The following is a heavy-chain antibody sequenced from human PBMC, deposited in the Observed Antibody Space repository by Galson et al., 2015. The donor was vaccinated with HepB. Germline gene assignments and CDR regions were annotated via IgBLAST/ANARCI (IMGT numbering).Heavy chain of an antibody. D-gene: IGHD2-21*02. CDR1: GYTFSNYG. Sequence: SVKVSYKASGYTFSNYGLHWVRQAPGQRLEWMGWINAANGYTKYSEKFQGRATITRDTSTNTAYMELSSLRSEDTAVYYCAKPYCGGDCYRDWFDPWGQGTLVTVSS. CDR3: AKPYCGGDCYRDWFDP. V-gene: IGHV1-3*01. J-gene: IGHJ5*02. CDR2: INAANGYT.